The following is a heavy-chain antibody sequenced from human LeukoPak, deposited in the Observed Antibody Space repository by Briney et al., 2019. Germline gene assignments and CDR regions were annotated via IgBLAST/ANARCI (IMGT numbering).Heavy chain of an antibody. CDR3: ASPPGYGGNPAWYYFDY. CDR1: GFTVSSNY. CDR2: IYSGGST. J-gene: IGHJ4*02. Sequence: GGSLRLSCAASGFTVSSNYMGWVRQAPGKGLEWVSVIYSGGSTYYADSVKGRFTISRDNSKNTLYLQMNSLRAEDTAVYYCASPPGYGGNPAWYYFDYWGQGTLVTVSS. D-gene: IGHD4-23*01. V-gene: IGHV3-53*01.